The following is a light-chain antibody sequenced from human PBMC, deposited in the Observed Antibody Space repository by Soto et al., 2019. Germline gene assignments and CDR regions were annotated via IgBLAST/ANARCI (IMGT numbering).Light chain of an antibody. J-gene: IGLJ2*01. CDR1: NSDIGNYNL. CDR2: EVN. V-gene: IGLV2-8*01. Sequence: QSVLTQPPSASGSPGQSVAISCTGTNSDIGNYNLVSWYQQHPGKAPKLMIYEVNKRPSGVPDRFSGSKSGNTAPLTGAGLQPDDEADYYCSSYAGSNNLLFGGGTKLTVL. CDR3: SSYAGSNNLL.